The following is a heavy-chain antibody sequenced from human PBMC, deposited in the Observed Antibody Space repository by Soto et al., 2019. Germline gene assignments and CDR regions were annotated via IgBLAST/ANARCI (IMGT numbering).Heavy chain of an antibody. J-gene: IGHJ4*02. V-gene: IGHV4-59*01. CDR3: ARTDYYDSSGSFGY. Sequence: PSETLSLTCTVSGGSISRYYWSWIRQPPGKGLEWIGYISYSGSSIYSPSLKSRVTMSVDTSKNQFSLKLGSVTAADTAMYFCARTDYYDSSGSFGYWGQGTQVTVS. CDR1: GGSISRYY. CDR2: ISYSGSS. D-gene: IGHD3-22*01.